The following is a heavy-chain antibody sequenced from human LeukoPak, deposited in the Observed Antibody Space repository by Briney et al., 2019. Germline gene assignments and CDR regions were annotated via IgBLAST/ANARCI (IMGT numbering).Heavy chain of an antibody. Sequence: GGSLRLSCAASGFTFSSYSMNWVRQAPGKGLEWVSSISSSSSCIYYADSVKGRFTISRDNAKNSLYLQMNSLRAEDTAVYYCARDPPFGGYVDYWGQGTLVTVSS. J-gene: IGHJ4*02. CDR3: ARDPPFGGYVDY. D-gene: IGHD2-15*01. CDR1: GFTFSSYS. V-gene: IGHV3-21*01. CDR2: ISSSSSCI.